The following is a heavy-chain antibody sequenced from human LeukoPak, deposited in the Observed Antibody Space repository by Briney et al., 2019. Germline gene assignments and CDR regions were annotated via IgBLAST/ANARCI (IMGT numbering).Heavy chain of an antibody. V-gene: IGHV1-69*04. CDR1: GGTFSSYA. CDR3: ARVTYYYDSSGYPIGGAFDY. Sequence: SVKVSCKASGGTFSSYAISWVRQAPGQGLEWMGRIIPILGIASYAQKFQGRVTITADKSTSTAYMELSSLRSEDTAVYYCARVTYYYDSSGYPIGGAFDYWGQGTLVTVSS. J-gene: IGHJ4*02. D-gene: IGHD3-22*01. CDR2: IIPILGIA.